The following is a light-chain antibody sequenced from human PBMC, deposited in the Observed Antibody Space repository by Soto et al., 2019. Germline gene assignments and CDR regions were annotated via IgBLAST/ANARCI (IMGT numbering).Light chain of an antibody. CDR2: AAS. Sequence: DIPMTQSPSSLSASIGDRVTITCRASQSISSYLNWYQQKPGKAPKLLIYAASSLQSGVPSRFSGSGSGTDFTLTINSLQPEDFAAYYCQQGYSTPHTFGQGTKLDIK. J-gene: IGKJ2*01. CDR1: QSISSY. CDR3: QQGYSTPHT. V-gene: IGKV1-39*01.